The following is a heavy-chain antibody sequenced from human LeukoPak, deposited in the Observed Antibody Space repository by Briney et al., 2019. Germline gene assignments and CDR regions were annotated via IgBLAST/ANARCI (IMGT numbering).Heavy chain of an antibody. CDR1: GFPFSTYA. D-gene: IGHD4-23*01. Sequence: GGSLRLSCAASGFPFSTYAMTWVRQAPGKGLEWVSGITGSDSSTYYADSVRGRFTISRDNSKNTVFLQMSSLRADDTAIYYCARGATPYDYGGNSVYWGQGTLVSVSS. CDR2: ITGSDSST. J-gene: IGHJ4*02. V-gene: IGHV3-23*01. CDR3: ARGATPYDYGGNSVY.